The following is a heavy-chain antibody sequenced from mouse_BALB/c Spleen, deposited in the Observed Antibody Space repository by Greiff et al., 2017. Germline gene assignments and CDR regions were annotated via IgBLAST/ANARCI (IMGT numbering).Heavy chain of an antibody. CDR2: IDTSDSYT. CDR3: ARERYAMDY. Sequence: VQLQQPGAELVMPGASVKMSCKASGYTFTDYWMHWVKQRPGQGLEWIGAIDTSDSYTSYNQKFKGKATLTVDESSSTAYMQLSSLTSEDSAVYYCARERYAMDYWGQGTSVTVSS. V-gene: IGHV1-69*01. J-gene: IGHJ4*01. CDR1: GYTFTDYW.